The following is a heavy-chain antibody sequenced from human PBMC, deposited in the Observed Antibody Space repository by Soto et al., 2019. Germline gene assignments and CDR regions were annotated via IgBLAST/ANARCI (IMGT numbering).Heavy chain of an antibody. CDR1: GFTFTSYA. D-gene: IGHD3-16*02. Sequence: GGSLRLSCEASGFTFTSYAMHWVRQAPGKGLEWVAVISYDGINEYYADSVKGRFTISRDNSKNTLFLQMSSLRVEDTAVYYCARDRLRLGELSLIGYFDYWGQGTLVTVS. CDR3: ARDRLRLGELSLIGYFDY. V-gene: IGHV3-30*15. CDR2: ISYDGINE. J-gene: IGHJ4*02.